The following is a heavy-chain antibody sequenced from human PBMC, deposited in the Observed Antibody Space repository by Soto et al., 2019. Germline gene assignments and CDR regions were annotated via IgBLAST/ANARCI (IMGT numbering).Heavy chain of an antibody. D-gene: IGHD2-15*01. CDR3: ARDRTPPGYSSGWYYFDY. V-gene: IGHV1-3*04. J-gene: IGHJ4*02. CDR2: INTGNGNT. CDR1: GYTFTSYG. Sequence: QVQLVQSGAEVQKPGASVKVSCKAAGYTFTSYGLHWVRQAPGQRLEWMGWINTGNGNTKYSQNFQDRVTISRDTSASTAYMELGSLRSEDTAVYYCARDRTPPGYSSGWYYFDYWGQGTLVTVSS.